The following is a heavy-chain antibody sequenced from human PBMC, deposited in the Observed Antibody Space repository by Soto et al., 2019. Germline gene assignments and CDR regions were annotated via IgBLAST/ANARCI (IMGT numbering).Heavy chain of an antibody. J-gene: IGHJ4*02. Sequence: PGESLKISCKGSGYDFPTYWISWVRQMPGKGLEWMGRISPSDSYTIYSPTFQGHVTISVDKSISTAYLQWSSLKASDTAIYYCARQPVGYSYSSGFFDSWGQGALVTVSS. CDR1: GYDFPTYW. CDR3: ARQPVGYSYSSGFFDS. CDR2: ISPSDSYT. V-gene: IGHV5-10-1*01. D-gene: IGHD6-19*01.